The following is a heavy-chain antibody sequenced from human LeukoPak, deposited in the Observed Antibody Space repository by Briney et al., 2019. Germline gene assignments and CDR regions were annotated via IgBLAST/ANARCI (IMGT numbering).Heavy chain of an antibody. CDR3: AREVFPMVRGVNPSFDT. Sequence: GASVKVSCKTSGYTFISYDINWVRQAPGQGLQWVGWMNPYSGNTGFAEEFQGRVSMTRNSSINTAYLELTSLKYEDTAVYYCAREVFPMVRGVNPSFDTWGHGTLVTVSS. D-gene: IGHD3-10*01. V-gene: IGHV1-8*01. J-gene: IGHJ4*01. CDR1: GYTFISYD. CDR2: MNPYSGNT.